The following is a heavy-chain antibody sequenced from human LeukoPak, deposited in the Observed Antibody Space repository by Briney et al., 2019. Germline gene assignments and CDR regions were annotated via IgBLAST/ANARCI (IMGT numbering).Heavy chain of an antibody. V-gene: IGHV6-1*01. D-gene: IGHD2-2*01. J-gene: IGHJ5*02. CDR3: ARRLTQYDCFDP. CDR1: GDSVSSNSVT. CDR2: TYYRSTWYN. Sequence: SQTLSLTCAISGDSVSSNSVTWNWIRQSPSGGLEWLGRTYYRSTWYNDYAVSVRGRITVNPDTSKNQFSLHLNSVTPEDTAVYYCARRLTQYDCFDPWGQGILVTVSS.